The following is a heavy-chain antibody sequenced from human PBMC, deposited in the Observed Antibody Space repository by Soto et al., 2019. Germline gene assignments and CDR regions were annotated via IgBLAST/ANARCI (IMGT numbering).Heavy chain of an antibody. CDR2: ISGSAGSA. CDR1: GFTFSSYA. CDR3: TRVYSSSYHYFDY. J-gene: IGHJ4*02. D-gene: IGHD6-13*01. V-gene: IGHV3-23*01. Sequence: GGSLRLSCAASGFTFSSYAMSWVRQAPGKGLEWVSGISGSAGSADFADSVKGRFTISRDNSKNTLYLQMSSLRAEDTAVYYCTRVYSSSYHYFDYWGQGTLVTVSS.